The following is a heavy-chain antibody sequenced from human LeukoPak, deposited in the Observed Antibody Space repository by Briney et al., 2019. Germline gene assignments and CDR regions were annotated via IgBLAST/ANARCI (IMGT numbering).Heavy chain of an antibody. CDR2: IKSKTDGGTT. Sequence: GGSLRLSCAASGFTFSSYSMSWVRQAPRKWLEWVGRIKSKTDGGTTDYAPPVKGRFTISREDSKNTLYLQMNSLKTEDTAVYYCTAQVPAASHYWGEGTLVTVSS. D-gene: IGHD2-2*01. V-gene: IGHV3-15*01. CDR1: GFTFSSYS. J-gene: IGHJ4*02. CDR3: TAQVPAASHY.